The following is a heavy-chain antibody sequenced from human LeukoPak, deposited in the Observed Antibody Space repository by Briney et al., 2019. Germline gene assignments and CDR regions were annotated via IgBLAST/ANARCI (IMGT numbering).Heavy chain of an antibody. Sequence: GGSLRLSCAASGITFSSYAISWVRQAPGKGLEWVSTTSGSGGSTYYADSVKGRFTISKDNSKNTLYLQMNSLRAEDTAVYYCAKEYFEGSDYWGQGTLVTVSS. J-gene: IGHJ4*02. D-gene: IGHD3-10*01. CDR2: TSGSGGST. V-gene: IGHV3-23*01. CDR1: GITFSSYA. CDR3: AKEYFEGSDY.